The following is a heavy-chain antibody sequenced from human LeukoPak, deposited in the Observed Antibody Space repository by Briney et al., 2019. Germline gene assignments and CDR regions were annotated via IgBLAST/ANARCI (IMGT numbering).Heavy chain of an antibody. J-gene: IGHJ6*03. CDR2: IYYSGST. CDR3: ARVGSSSWYYMDV. CDR1: GGSISSYY. V-gene: IGHV4-59*01. D-gene: IGHD6-13*01. Sequence: SETLSLTCAVSGGSISSYYWSWIRQPPGKGLEWIGYIYYSGSTNYNPSLKSRVTISVDTSKNQFSLKLSSVTAADTAVYYCARVGSSSWYYMDVWGKGTTVTVSS.